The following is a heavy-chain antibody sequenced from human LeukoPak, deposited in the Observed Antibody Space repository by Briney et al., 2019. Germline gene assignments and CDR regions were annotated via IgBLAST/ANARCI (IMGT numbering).Heavy chain of an antibody. Sequence: GASVKVSCKASGYTFTSSDINWVRQATGQGLEWMGWMNPNSGATGYAQKFQGRVTMTRNTSISTAYMELSSLRSEDTAVYYCARGQYRHYDYVWGSYRYGWFDPGAREPWSPSPQ. CDR3: ARGQYRHYDYVWGSYRYGWFDP. D-gene: IGHD3-16*02. CDR1: GYTFTSSD. J-gene: IGHJ5*02. V-gene: IGHV1-8*01. CDR2: MNPNSGAT.